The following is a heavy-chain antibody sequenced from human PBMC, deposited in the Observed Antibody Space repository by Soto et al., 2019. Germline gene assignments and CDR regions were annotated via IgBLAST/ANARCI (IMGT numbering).Heavy chain of an antibody. CDR1: GGTFNGYG. CDR2: TVPVFDTS. CDR3: ARGVSNSGAYYTGPSAYDL. Sequence: QVQLVQSGAVVKKPGSSVEVSCKASGGTFNGYGISWVRQAPGQGLEWMGGTVPVFDTSKYAPRFQGRVTLTADKSTSTAYMELSSVRSDDTAIYFCARGVSNSGAYYTGPSAYDLWGQGTLVIVSS. V-gene: IGHV1-69*06. J-gene: IGHJ3*01. D-gene: IGHD3-10*01.